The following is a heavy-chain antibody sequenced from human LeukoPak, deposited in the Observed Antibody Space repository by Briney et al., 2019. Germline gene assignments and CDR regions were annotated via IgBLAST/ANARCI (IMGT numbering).Heavy chain of an antibody. V-gene: IGHV3-74*01. J-gene: IGHJ4*02. Sequence: GRSLRLSCAASGFTFSNYWMHWVRQVPGKGLVWVSRINSDGSSTSYADSVKGRFTISRDNAKNTLYLQMNSLRAEDTAVYYCARVRRFGCSSTSCSSYHFDYWGQGTLVTVSS. CDR2: INSDGSST. D-gene: IGHD2-2*01. CDR3: ARVRRFGCSSTSCSSYHFDY. CDR1: GFTFSNYW.